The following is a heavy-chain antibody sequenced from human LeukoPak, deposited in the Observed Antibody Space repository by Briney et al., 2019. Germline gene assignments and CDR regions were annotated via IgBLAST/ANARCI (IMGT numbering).Heavy chain of an antibody. CDR1: GFTFSSYA. V-gene: IGHV3-23*01. D-gene: IGHD3-22*01. J-gene: IGHJ4*02. Sequence: PGGSLRLSCVASGFTFSSYAMSWVRQAPGKGLEWVSSISSSGGGSPYYANSVKGRFTISRDNSKKILYLQMNSLRVEDTALYYCAKERDSSGYFDYWGQGTLVTASS. CDR2: ISSSGGGSP. CDR3: AKERDSSGYFDY.